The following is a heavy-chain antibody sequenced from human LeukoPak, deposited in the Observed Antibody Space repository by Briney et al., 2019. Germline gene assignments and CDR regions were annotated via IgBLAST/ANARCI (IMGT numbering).Heavy chain of an antibody. V-gene: IGHV1-2*04. Sequence: ASVKVSCKASGYTFTSYDINWVRQAPGQGLEWMGRINPNSGGTNYAQKFQGWVTMTRDTSISTAYMELSRLRSDDTAVYYCAREFGTTVTAFDIWGQGTMVTVSS. J-gene: IGHJ3*02. CDR3: AREFGTTVTAFDI. CDR2: INPNSGGT. D-gene: IGHD4-17*01. CDR1: GYTFTSYD.